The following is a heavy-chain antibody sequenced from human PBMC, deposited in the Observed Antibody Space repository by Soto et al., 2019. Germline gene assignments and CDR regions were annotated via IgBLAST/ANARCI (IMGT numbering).Heavy chain of an antibody. J-gene: IGHJ6*03. D-gene: IGHD6-6*01. V-gene: IGHV3-64*01. CDR2: ISSNGIGT. CDR1: GFTFSSDA. CDR3: ARRARADYYYMDV. Sequence: EVQLVESGGDLDQPGGSLRLSCAASGFTFSSDAMDWVRQAPGKGLEYVSGISSNGIGTYYASSVKGRFTISRDNSRDTVYLQMDSLRPEDMAVYYCARRARADYYYMDVWGKGTTVTVS.